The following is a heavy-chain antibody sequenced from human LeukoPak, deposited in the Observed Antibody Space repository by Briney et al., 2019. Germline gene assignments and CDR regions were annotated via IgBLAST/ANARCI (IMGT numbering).Heavy chain of an antibody. V-gene: IGHV3-48*02. Sequence: GGSLRLSCAASGFAFSTYSMNWVRQAPGKGLEWVSFISSSSSTIYYAASVKGRFTISRDNAKNSLYLQMNSLRDEDTAVYYCARDRGYYFDYWGQGTLITVSS. CDR1: GFAFSTYS. CDR2: ISSSSSTI. D-gene: IGHD3-22*01. CDR3: ARDRGYYFDY. J-gene: IGHJ4*02.